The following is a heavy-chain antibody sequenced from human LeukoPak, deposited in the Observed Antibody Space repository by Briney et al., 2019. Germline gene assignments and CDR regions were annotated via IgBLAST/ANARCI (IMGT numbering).Heavy chain of an antibody. CDR3: AREESSSSLGY. Sequence: SVKVSCKASGGSFSSYAISWVRQAPGQGLEWMGRIIPILGIANYAQKFQGRVTITADKSTSTAYMELSSLRSEDTAVYYCAREESSSSLGYWGQGTLVTVSS. V-gene: IGHV1-69*04. CDR1: GGSFSSYA. J-gene: IGHJ4*02. CDR2: IIPILGIA. D-gene: IGHD6-6*01.